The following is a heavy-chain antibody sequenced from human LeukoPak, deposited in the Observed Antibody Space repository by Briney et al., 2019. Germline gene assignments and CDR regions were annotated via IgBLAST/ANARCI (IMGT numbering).Heavy chain of an antibody. CDR1: GYTFTSYD. V-gene: IGHV1-8*03. J-gene: IGHJ6*03. CDR2: MNPNSGNT. CDR3: ARGLLMRDYVWGRRYYYMDV. Sequence: ASVKVSCKXSGYTFTSYDINWVRQATGQGLEWMGWMNPNSGNTGYAQKFQGRVTITRNTSISTAYMELSSLRSEDTAVYYCARGLLMRDYVWGRRYYYMDVWGKGTTVTVSS. D-gene: IGHD3-16*01.